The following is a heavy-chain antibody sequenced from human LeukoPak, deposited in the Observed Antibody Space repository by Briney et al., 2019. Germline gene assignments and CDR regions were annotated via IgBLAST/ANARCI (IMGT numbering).Heavy chain of an antibody. J-gene: IGHJ4*02. Sequence: SETLSLTCTVSSGSLNNKWWSWVRQPPGKGLEWIGESDHSGGTKYIPSLKSRVTISVDRSKNQFSLKMTSVTAEDTAIYYCARGDWWSFDLWGQGTLVTVSS. CDR2: SDHSGGT. V-gene: IGHV4-4*02. CDR3: ARGDWWSFDL. D-gene: IGHD2-8*02. CDR1: SGSLNNKW.